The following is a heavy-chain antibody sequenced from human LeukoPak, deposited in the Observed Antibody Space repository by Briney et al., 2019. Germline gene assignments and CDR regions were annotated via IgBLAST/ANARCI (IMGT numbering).Heavy chain of an antibody. V-gene: IGHV4-4*09. J-gene: IGHJ4*02. Sequence: SETLSLTCTVSGGSISSYYWSWIRQPPGKGLEWIGYIYTSGSTNYNPSLKSRVTISVDTSKNQFSLKLSSVTAADTAVYYWARQQSSGYEIDYWGQGTLVNVSS. CDR3: ARQQSSGYEIDY. CDR2: IYTSGST. D-gene: IGHD3-22*01. CDR1: GGSISSYY.